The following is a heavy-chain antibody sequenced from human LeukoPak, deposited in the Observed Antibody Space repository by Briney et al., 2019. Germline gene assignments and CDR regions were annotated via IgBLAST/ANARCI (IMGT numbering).Heavy chain of an antibody. J-gene: IGHJ4*02. CDR1: GFTFSNYN. V-gene: IGHV3-21*06. CDR2: ITSGGTYT. Sequence: PGGSLRLSCVASGFTFSNYNMNWVRQAPGKGLEWVSSITSGGTYTYYADSVKGRFTTSRDNAKNSLSLQLSSLRAEDTAVYYCARGHYDILTASYKWTPDYWGQGILVTVSS. CDR3: ARGHYDILTASYKWTPDY. D-gene: IGHD3-9*01.